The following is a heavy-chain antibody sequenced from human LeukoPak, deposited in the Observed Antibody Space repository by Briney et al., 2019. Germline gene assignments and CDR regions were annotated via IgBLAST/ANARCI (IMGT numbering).Heavy chain of an antibody. J-gene: IGHJ4*02. V-gene: IGHV3-21*01. CDR2: ISSSSSYI. CDR1: GLTVTNAW. D-gene: IGHD3-16*02. Sequence: GGSLRLSCSASGLTVTNAWMNWVRQAPGKGLEWVSSISSSSSYIYYADSVKGRFTISRDNAKNSLYLQMNSLRAEDTAVYYCARETYDYVWGSYRYPYFDYWGQGTLVTVSS. CDR3: ARETYDYVWGSYRYPYFDY.